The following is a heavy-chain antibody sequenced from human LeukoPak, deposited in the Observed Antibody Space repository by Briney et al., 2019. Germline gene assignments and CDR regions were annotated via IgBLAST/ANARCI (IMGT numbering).Heavy chain of an antibody. V-gene: IGHV3-30*04. CDR1: GFTFSSYA. J-gene: IGHJ6*03. CDR3: ARDILVGSYSYYYMDV. Sequence: GGSLRLSCADSGFTFSSYAMHWVRQAPGKGLEWVAVVSYDGTNKYYADSAKGRFTISRDNSKNTLYLQMNSLRAEDTAVYYCARDILVGSYSYYYMDVWGKGTTVTVSS. D-gene: IGHD1-26*01. CDR2: VSYDGTNK.